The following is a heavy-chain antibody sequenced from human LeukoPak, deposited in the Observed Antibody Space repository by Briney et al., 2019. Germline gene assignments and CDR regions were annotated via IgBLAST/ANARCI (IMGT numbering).Heavy chain of an antibody. D-gene: IGHD5-18*01. V-gene: IGHV4-34*01. CDR1: GWSFSGYY. Sequence: SETLSLTCAVYGWSFSGYYWNWIRQPPGKGLEWIGEINHSGSTNYNPSLKSRVTISVDTSKNQFSLKLSSVTAADTAVYYCARHRGYTYGRTFDYWGQGSLVTVSS. CDR2: INHSGST. CDR3: ARHRGYTYGRTFDY. J-gene: IGHJ4*02.